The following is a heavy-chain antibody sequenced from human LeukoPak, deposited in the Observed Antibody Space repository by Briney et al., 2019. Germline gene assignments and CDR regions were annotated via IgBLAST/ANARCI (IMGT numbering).Heavy chain of an antibody. D-gene: IGHD3-16*01. CDR3: ARDFMITFGGATPFDY. CDR1: GFTFSSYE. V-gene: IGHV3-48*03. J-gene: IGHJ4*02. Sequence: PGGSLRLSCAASGFTFSSYEMNWVCQAPGKGLEWVSYISSSGSTIYYADSVKGRFTISRDNAKNSLYLQMNSLRAEDTAVYYCARDFMITFGGATPFDYWGQGTLVTVSS. CDR2: ISSSGSTI.